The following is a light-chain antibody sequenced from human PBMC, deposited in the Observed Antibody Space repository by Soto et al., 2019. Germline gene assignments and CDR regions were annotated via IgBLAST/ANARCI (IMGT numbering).Light chain of an antibody. CDR1: QRISKW. Sequence: DIPITQSPSTLSASVGARVTITCRASQRISKWLVWYQQQPGTAPKLLIYQASSLESGVPSRFSGSGYGTDFPLTISSLQPDDSATYYCQQYNTYLTFGGGTKVDIK. CDR2: QAS. V-gene: IGKV1-5*03. CDR3: QQYNTYLT. J-gene: IGKJ4*01.